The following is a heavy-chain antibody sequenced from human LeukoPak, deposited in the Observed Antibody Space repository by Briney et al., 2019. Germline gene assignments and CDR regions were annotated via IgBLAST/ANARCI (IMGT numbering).Heavy chain of an antibody. CDR3: ARSTRSYSGYDFPAY. J-gene: IGHJ4*02. CDR1: GGTFSSYA. Sequence: SVMVSCKASGGTFSSYAISWVRQAPGQGLEWMGGIIPIFGTANYARKFQGRVTITTDESTSTAYMELSSLRYEDTAVYYCARSTRSYSGYDFPAYWGQGTLVTVSS. V-gene: IGHV1-69*05. D-gene: IGHD5-12*01. CDR2: IIPIFGTA.